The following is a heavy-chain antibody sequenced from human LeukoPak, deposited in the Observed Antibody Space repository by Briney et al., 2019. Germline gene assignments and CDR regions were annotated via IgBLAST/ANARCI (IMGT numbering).Heavy chain of an antibody. CDR3: AKHIRSGSYNRDFDY. CDR1: GFTFSSYS. J-gene: IGHJ4*02. D-gene: IGHD3-10*01. Sequence: PGGSLRLSCAASGFTFSSYSMNWVRQAPGKGLEWVSSISSSSSYIYYADSLKGRLTISRDNSKNSLYLQMNSLRAEDTALYYCAKHIRSGSYNRDFDYWGQGTLVTVSS. CDR2: ISSSSSYI. V-gene: IGHV3-21*04.